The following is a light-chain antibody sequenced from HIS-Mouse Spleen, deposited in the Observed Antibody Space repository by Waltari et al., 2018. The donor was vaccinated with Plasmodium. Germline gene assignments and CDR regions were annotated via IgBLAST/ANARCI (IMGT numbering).Light chain of an antibody. CDR3: QQYNNWPPYT. V-gene: IGKV3-15*01. CDR2: GAS. Sequence: EIVMTQSPATLSVSPGERANLSCRASQSVRSNLSWYQQKPGQAPRLLIYGASARATGIPARFSGSGSGTEFTLTISSMQSEDFAVYYCQQYNNWPPYTCGHGTKLEIK. J-gene: IGKJ2*01. CDR1: QSVRSN.